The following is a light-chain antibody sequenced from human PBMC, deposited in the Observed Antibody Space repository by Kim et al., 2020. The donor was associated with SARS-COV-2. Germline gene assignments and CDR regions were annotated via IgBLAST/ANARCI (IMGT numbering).Light chain of an antibody. CDR2: DAS. CDR3: QQYDNWPLT. CDR1: QSVSSN. Sequence: SGSPEERTTLSCRASQSVSSNLACYQQKPGQAPTLLIFDASTRATGIPDRFSGTGFGTEFTLTVSSLLSEDFAVYFCQQYDNWPLTFGGGTKLEI. V-gene: IGKV3-15*01. J-gene: IGKJ4*01.